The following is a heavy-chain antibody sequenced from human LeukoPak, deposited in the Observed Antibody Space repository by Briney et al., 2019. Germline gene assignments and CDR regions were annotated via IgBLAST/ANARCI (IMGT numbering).Heavy chain of an antibody. CDR1: GGTFSSYA. D-gene: IGHD1-26*01. J-gene: IGHJ4*02. Sequence: SGKVSCKASGGTFSSYAISWVRQAPGQGLEWMGGIIPIFGTANYAQKFQGRVTITTDESTSTAYMELSSLRSEDTAVYYCARSYLPSYSGSYYFEGWGQGTLVAVSS. CDR2: IIPIFGTA. V-gene: IGHV1-69*05. CDR3: ARSYLPSYSGSYYFEG.